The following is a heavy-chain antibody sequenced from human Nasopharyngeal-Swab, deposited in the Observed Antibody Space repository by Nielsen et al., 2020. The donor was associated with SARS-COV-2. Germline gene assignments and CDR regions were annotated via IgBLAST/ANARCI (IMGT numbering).Heavy chain of an antibody. Sequence: GESLKISCAASGFTFSSYSMNWVRQAPGKGLEWVSSISSSSSYIYYADSVKGRFPISRDNAKNSLYLQMNSLRAEDTAVYYCARDPMYSGSYRDYWGQGTLVTVSS. CDR2: ISSSSSYI. CDR3: ARDPMYSGSYRDY. CDR1: GFTFSSYS. V-gene: IGHV3-21*01. J-gene: IGHJ4*02. D-gene: IGHD1-26*01.